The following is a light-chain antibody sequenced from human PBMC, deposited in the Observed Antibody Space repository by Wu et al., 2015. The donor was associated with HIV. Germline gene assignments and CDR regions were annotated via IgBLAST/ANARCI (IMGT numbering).Light chain of an antibody. J-gene: IGKJ1*01. V-gene: IGKV1-9*01. CDR3: QKYNTAPWT. CDR1: QGISSY. Sequence: DIQLTQSPSFLSVSVGGRVTITCRASQGISSYLAWYQQKPGKAPELLIYAASTLQSGVPSRFRGSGSGTEFTLTISSLQPEDFATYYCQKYNTAPWTFGQGTKVEMK. CDR2: AAS.